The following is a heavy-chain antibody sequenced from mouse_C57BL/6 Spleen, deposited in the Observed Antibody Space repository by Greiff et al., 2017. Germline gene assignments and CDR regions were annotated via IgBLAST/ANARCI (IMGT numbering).Heavy chain of an antibody. V-gene: IGHV1-63*01. CDR2: IYPGGGYT. Sequence: QVQLQQSGAELVRPGTSVKMSCKASGYTFTNYWIGWAKQRPGHGLAWIGDIYPGGGYTTYNEKFKGKATLTADKSSSTAYMQFSSLTSEDSAIYYGARSDRATVVVPFGYWGQGTTLTVSS. CDR3: ARSDRATVVVPFGY. D-gene: IGHD1-1*01. J-gene: IGHJ2*01. CDR1: GYTFTNYW.